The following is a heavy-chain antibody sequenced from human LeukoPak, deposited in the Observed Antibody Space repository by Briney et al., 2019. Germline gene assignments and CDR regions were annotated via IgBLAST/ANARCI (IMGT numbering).Heavy chain of an antibody. CDR2: IYYSGST. J-gene: IGHJ5*02. CDR1: GDSISTSNSY. CDR3: ARVEGWFGELCWFDP. D-gene: IGHD3-10*01. V-gene: IGHV4-39*07. Sequence: PSETLSLTCTVSGDSISTSNSYWGWIRQPPGKGLEWIGSIYYSGSTYYNPSLKSRVTISVDTSKNQFSLKLSSVTAADTAVYYCARVEGWFGELCWFDPWGQGTLVTVSS.